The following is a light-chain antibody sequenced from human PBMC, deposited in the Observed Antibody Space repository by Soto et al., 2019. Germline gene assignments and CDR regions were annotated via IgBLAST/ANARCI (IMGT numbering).Light chain of an antibody. Sequence: QSALTQPRSVSGSPGQSVTISCTGTSSDVGGYNYVSWYQQHPGKAPQFMIYDVTKRPSGVPDRFSGSKSGNTASLTITGLQAEDEADYYCCSYAGSYSYVFGTGTKLTVL. J-gene: IGLJ1*01. CDR2: DVT. CDR3: CSYAGSYSYV. CDR1: SSDVGGYNY. V-gene: IGLV2-11*01.